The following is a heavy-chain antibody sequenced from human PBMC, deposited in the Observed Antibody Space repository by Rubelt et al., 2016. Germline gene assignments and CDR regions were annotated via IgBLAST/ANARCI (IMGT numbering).Heavy chain of an antibody. D-gene: IGHD1-1*01. Sequence: PGRSLRLSCAASGFTFSSYGLHWVRQAPGKGLEWVAVIWYDGSDKFYADSVRGRFTISRDNAKSTVSLQMNSLRVEDTAVYYCTRDRIQLGDCWGQGTLVTVSS. CDR2: IWYDGSDK. V-gene: IGHV3-33*01. J-gene: IGHJ4*02. CDR3: TRDRIQLGDC. CDR1: GFTFSSYG.